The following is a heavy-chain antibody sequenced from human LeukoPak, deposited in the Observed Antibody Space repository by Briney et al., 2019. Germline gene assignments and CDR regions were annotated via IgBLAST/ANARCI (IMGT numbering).Heavy chain of an antibody. CDR2: INGNSGSI. CDR3: TKDRNYDFWSGYLYY. D-gene: IGHD3-3*01. J-gene: IGHJ4*02. V-gene: IGHV3-9*01. Sequence: LPGGSLRLSCAASGFTFSSYAMSWVRQPPGKGLEWASGINGNSGSIGYADSVKGRFTISRDNAKNSLYLQMNSLRAEDTALYYCTKDRNYDFWSGYLYYWGQGTLVTVSS. CDR1: GFTFSSYA.